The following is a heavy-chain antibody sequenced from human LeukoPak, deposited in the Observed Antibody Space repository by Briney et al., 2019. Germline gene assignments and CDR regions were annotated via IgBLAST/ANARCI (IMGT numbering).Heavy chain of an antibody. V-gene: IGHV1-69*05. Sequence: SVKVSCKASGGTFSSYAISWVRQAPGQGLEWMGGIIPIFGTANYAQKFQGRVTITTDESTSTAYMELSSLRSEDTAVYYCAGAGYYDFWSGYVDAFDIWGQGAMVTVSS. CDR3: AGAGYYDFWSGYVDAFDI. CDR2: IIPIFGTA. D-gene: IGHD3-3*01. CDR1: GGTFSSYA. J-gene: IGHJ3*02.